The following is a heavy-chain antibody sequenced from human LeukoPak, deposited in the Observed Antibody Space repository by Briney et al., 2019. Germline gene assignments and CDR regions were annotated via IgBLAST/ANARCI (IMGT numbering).Heavy chain of an antibody. CDR3: AREGLRSRTFDI. V-gene: IGHV3-66*01. Sequence: AGGSLRLSCAASGLTVSSNYMSWVRQAPGKGLEWVPVIYSGGSTYYADSVKGRFTISRDNSKNTLYLQMNSLRAEDTAVYYCAREGLRSRTFDIWGQGTMVTVSS. J-gene: IGHJ3*02. CDR1: GLTVSSNY. CDR2: IYSGGST. D-gene: IGHD5-12*01.